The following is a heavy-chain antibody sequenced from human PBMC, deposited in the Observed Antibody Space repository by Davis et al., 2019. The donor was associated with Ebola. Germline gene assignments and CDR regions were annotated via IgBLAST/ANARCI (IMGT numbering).Heavy chain of an antibody. Sequence: GSLRLSCTVSGGSISGSSYYWGWIRQPPEKGLVWIGAVYYSGSTYYNPSLKSRVTISVDTSKSQFSLKLSSVTAADTAVYYCTRMIYYYDSSGYYRKYFDSWGQGTLATVSS. CDR1: GGSISGSSYY. CDR2: VYYSGST. D-gene: IGHD3-22*01. V-gene: IGHV4-39*01. CDR3: TRMIYYYDSSGYYRKYFDS. J-gene: IGHJ4*02.